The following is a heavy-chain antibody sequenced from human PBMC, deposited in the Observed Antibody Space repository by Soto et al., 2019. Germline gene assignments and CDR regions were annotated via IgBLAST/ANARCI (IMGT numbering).Heavy chain of an antibody. V-gene: IGHV4-59*01. D-gene: IGHD1-26*01. CDR1: GVSISNFY. CDR2: IYYSGST. Sequence: SETLSLTCTVSGVSISNFYWSWIRQPPGKGLEWIGYIYYSGSTNYNPSLKSRVTISVDTSKNQFSLRLSSMTGADKAMYYCARGRPWELYDYWGQGALVTVSS. J-gene: IGHJ4*02. CDR3: ARGRPWELYDY.